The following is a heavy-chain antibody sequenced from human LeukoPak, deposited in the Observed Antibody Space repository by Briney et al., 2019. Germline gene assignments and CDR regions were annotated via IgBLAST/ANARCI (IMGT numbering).Heavy chain of an antibody. J-gene: IGHJ3*02. V-gene: IGHV4-59*01. CDR1: GGSISSYY. CDR3: AIDYYGSGSYYNRGAFDI. D-gene: IGHD3-10*01. CDR2: IYYSGST. Sequence: SETLSLTCTVSGGSISSYYWSWIRQPPGKGLEWIGYIYYSGSTNYNPSLKSRVTISVDTSKNQFSLKLSSVTAADTAVYYCAIDYYGSGSYYNRGAFDIWGQGTMVTVSS.